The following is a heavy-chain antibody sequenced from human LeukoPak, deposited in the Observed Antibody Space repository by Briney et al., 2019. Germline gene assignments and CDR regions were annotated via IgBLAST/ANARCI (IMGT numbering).Heavy chain of an antibody. D-gene: IGHD5-24*01. Sequence: GGSLRLSCTASGFKFADAPMHWVRQSPGKGLEWIALITWDSTNTYYADSVKGRFTISRDDSRNTLYLQMNSLRGDDTALYYCAKDVSFRRGHNFDASDIWGLGTLVTVSS. V-gene: IGHV3-43*01. CDR3: AKDVSFRRGHNFDASDI. J-gene: IGHJ3*02. CDR1: GFKFADAP. CDR2: ITWDSTNT.